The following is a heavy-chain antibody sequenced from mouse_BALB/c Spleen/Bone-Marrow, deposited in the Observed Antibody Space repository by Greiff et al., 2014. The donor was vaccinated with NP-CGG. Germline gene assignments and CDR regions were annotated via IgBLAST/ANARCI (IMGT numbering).Heavy chain of an antibody. CDR3: ARWAYYDYEGSAY. J-gene: IGHJ3*01. CDR1: GYSFTNYM. D-gene: IGHD2-4*01. V-gene: IGHV1-4*01. CDR2: INPSSGYT. Sequence: QVQLQQSGADLARPGASVKMSCKASGYSFTNYMIHWVKQRPGQGLEWIGYINPSSGYTNYNQKFKDKATLTADKPSSTAYMQLSSLTSEDTAVYYCARWAYYDYEGSAYWGQGTLVTVSA.